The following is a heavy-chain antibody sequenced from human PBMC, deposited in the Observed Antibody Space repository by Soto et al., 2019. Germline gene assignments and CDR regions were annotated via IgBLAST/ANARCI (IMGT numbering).Heavy chain of an antibody. Sequence: GGSLRLSCAASGFTFSSYAMSWVRQAPGKGLEWVSAISGSGGSTYYADSVKGRLTISRDNSKNTLYLQMNSLRAEDTAVYDCAKDCAGGYGGHFDYWGQGTLVTVSS. CDR2: ISGSGGST. J-gene: IGHJ4*02. D-gene: IGHD4-17*01. CDR3: AKDCAGGYGGHFDY. CDR1: GFTFSSYA. V-gene: IGHV3-23*01.